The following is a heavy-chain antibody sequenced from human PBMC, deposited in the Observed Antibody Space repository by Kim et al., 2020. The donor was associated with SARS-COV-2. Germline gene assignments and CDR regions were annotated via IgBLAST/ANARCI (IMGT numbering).Heavy chain of an antibody. V-gene: IGHV4-34*01. D-gene: IGHD6-13*01. J-gene: IGHJ5*01. Sequence: SETLSLTCAVYGGSLSDYSWSWIRQPPGKGLEWIGEVNPGGRTNSNPSLKSRVTISLDTSKKQFSLTLRSVTAADTAMYFCAKEVNGYSSSWFDSWGQGTLVTVAS. CDR3: AKEVNGYSSSWFDS. CDR2: VNPGGRT. CDR1: GGSLSDYS.